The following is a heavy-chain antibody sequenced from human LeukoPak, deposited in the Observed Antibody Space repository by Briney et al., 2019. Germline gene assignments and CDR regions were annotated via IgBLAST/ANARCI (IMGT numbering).Heavy chain of an antibody. D-gene: IGHD3-3*01. Sequence: SETLSLTCTVPGGSISSYYWSWIRQPPGKGLERIGYIYYSRSTNYNPSLKSRVTISVDTSKNQVSLKLSSVTAADTAVYYCARDSPPVGSGYRNPTYYYYMEVWGKGTTVTVSS. CDR3: ARDSPPVGSGYRNPTYYYYMEV. J-gene: IGHJ6*03. CDR1: GGSISSYY. CDR2: IYYSRST. V-gene: IGHV4-59*13.